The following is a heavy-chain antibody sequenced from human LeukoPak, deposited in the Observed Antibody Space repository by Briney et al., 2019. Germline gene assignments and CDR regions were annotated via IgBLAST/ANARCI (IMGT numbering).Heavy chain of an antibody. V-gene: IGHV4-59*12. D-gene: IGHD1-26*01. J-gene: IGHJ4*02. CDR2: IFYSGGS. CDR3: AKDVVGAINYFDY. CDR1: GGSISSYY. Sequence: SGTLSLTCTVSGGSISSYYWTWIRQPPGKGLEWIGYIFYSGGSNYNPSLKSRLTISVDTSKNQFSLKLTSVTAADTAVYYCAKDVVGAINYFDYWGQGTLVTVSS.